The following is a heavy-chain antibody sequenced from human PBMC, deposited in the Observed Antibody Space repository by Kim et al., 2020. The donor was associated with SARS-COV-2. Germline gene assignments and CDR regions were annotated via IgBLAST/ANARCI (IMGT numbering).Heavy chain of an antibody. CDR3: ARDLRGDTMIVVERAPWAFDY. CDR1: GFTFSSYS. D-gene: IGHD3-22*01. Sequence: GGSLRLSCAASGFTFSSYSMNWVRQAPGKGLEWVSSISSSSSYIYYADSVKGRFTISRDNAKNSLYLQMNSLRAEDTAVYYCARDLRGDTMIVVERAPWAFDYWGQGTLVTVSS. CDR2: ISSSSSYI. J-gene: IGHJ4*02. V-gene: IGHV3-21*04.